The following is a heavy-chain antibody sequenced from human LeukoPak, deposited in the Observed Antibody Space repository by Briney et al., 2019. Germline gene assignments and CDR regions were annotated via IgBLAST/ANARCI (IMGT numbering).Heavy chain of an antibody. CDR3: AKSNGYGLVDI. J-gene: IGHJ3*02. D-gene: IGHD3-10*01. CDR2: IYYSGST. CDR1: GGSITSYY. Sequence: SETLSLTCTVSGGSITSYYWSWIRQPPGKGLEWIGYIYYSGSTNYNPSLKSRVTISVDRSKNQFSLKLRSVIAADTAVYYCAKSNGYGLVDIWGQGTMVTVSS. V-gene: IGHV4-59*01.